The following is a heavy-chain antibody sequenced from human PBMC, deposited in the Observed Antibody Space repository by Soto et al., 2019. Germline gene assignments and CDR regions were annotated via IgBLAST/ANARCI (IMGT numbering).Heavy chain of an antibody. V-gene: IGHV1-3*01. CDR3: ARSLDGITMVRGVITNMVDY. J-gene: IGHJ4*02. D-gene: IGHD3-10*01. Sequence: QVQLVQSGAEVKKPGASVKVSCKASGYTFTSYAMHWVRQAPGQRLEWMGWINAGNGNTKYSQKFQGRVTITRDTSASTAYMELSSLRSEDTAVYYCARSLDGITMVRGVITNMVDYWGQGTLVTVSS. CDR2: INAGNGNT. CDR1: GYTFTSYA.